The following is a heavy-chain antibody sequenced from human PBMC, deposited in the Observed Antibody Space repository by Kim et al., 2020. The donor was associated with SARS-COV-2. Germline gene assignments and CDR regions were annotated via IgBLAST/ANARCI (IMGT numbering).Heavy chain of an antibody. Sequence: DSVKGRLAISRDNSKNVVYLQVTSLRVEDTAVYYCAKDVLSGHYYYGMDVWGQGTTVAVSS. CDR3: AKDVLSGHYYYGMDV. V-gene: IGHV3-33*06. J-gene: IGHJ6*02. D-gene: IGHD3-10*01.